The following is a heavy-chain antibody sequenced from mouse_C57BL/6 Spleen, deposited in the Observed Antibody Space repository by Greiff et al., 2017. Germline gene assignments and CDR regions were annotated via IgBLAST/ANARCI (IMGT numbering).Heavy chain of an antibody. V-gene: IGHV1-54*01. CDR1: GYAFTNYL. Sequence: QVQLQQSGAELVRPGTSVKVSCKASGYAFTNYLIEWVKQRPGQGLEWIGVINPGSGGTNYNEKFKGKATLTADKSSSTAYMQLSSLTSEDSAVYFCARSSSYDYFDYWGQGTTLTVSS. J-gene: IGHJ2*01. CDR3: ARSSSYDYFDY. D-gene: IGHD1-1*01. CDR2: INPGSGGT.